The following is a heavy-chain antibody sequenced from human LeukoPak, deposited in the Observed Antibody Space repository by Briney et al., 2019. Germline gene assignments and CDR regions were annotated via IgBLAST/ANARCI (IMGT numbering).Heavy chain of an antibody. V-gene: IGHV3-23*01. CDR2: ISGSGGST. CDR3: AKDIVVVVAALNYFDY. Sequence: GGSLRLSCAASGFTFSSYAMSWVRQAPGKGLEWVSAISGSGGSTYYADSVKGRFTISRDNSKNTLYLQMNSLRAEDTAVYYCAKDIVVVVAALNYFDYWGQGALVTVSS. J-gene: IGHJ4*02. D-gene: IGHD2-15*01. CDR1: GFTFSSYA.